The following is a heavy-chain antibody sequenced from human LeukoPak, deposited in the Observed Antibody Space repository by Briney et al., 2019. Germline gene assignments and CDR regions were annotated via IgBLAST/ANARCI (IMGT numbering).Heavy chain of an antibody. CDR1: GFTFSSYA. CDR3: ARGGLWYGELFSN. CDR2: ISYDGTDE. D-gene: IGHD3-10*01. Sequence: GGSLRLSCAASGFTFSSYAMDWVRQAPGKGLQWVALISYDGTDEDYADSVKGRFTISRDNSKNTVYLQMSSLRTEDTAVYYCARGGLWYGELFSNWGQGTLVTVSS. V-gene: IGHV3-30*04. J-gene: IGHJ4*02.